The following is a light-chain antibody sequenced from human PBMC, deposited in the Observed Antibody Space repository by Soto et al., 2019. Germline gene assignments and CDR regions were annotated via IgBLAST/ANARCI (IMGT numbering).Light chain of an antibody. CDR3: AAWDDSRNGYV. CDR2: SNN. J-gene: IGLJ1*01. V-gene: IGLV1-44*01. Sequence: QSVLTQPPSASGTPGQRVTISCSGSSSNIGSNTVNWYQQLPGTAPKLLIYSNNQRPSGVPDRFSGCKSGTSASLAISGLQSEDEADYYCAAWDDSRNGYVFGTGTKVTVL. CDR1: SSNIGSNT.